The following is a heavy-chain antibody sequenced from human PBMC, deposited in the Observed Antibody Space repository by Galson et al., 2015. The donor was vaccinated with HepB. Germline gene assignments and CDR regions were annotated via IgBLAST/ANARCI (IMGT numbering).Heavy chain of an antibody. D-gene: IGHD4-11*01. V-gene: IGHV3-43*01. CDR2: ISWDGGST. Sequence: SLRLSCAASGFTFDDYTMHWVRQAPGKGLEWVSLISWDGGSTYYADSVKGRFTISRDNSKNSLYLQMNSLRTEDTALYYCAKDMVRLAYSYYYGMDVWGQGTTVTVSS. CDR1: GFTFDDYT. J-gene: IGHJ6*02. CDR3: AKDMVRLAYSYYYGMDV.